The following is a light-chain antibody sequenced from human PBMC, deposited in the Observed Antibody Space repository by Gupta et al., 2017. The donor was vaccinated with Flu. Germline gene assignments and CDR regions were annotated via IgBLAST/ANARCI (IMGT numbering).Light chain of an antibody. CDR1: SSDIGANNY. Sequence: QSALTQPPSASGSPGQEVAISCTGTSSDIGANNYVSWYQQHPGKAPKLMIYEVTKRPSGVPDRFSGSKSGNTASLTVSGLQAEDEADYYCCSYGVNDVFGTGTKVTVL. J-gene: IGLJ1*01. CDR2: EVT. CDR3: CSYGVNDV. V-gene: IGLV2-8*01.